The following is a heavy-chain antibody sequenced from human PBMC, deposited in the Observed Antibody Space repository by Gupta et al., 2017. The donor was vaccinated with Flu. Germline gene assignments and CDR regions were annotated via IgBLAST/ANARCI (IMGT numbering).Heavy chain of an antibody. D-gene: IGHD3-16*01. CDR1: GFIFSDAY. J-gene: IGHJ3*02. CDR3: AKDSSGGITFDI. CDR2: LKSHTDGGTT. Sequence: EAQLVESGGGLVKPGGSLTLSCVASGFIFSDAYMNWVRQAPGKGLEWVGRLKSHTDGGTTDYATPVKGRFTISRDDSKNTLFLQMRSLKTEDTAVYFCAKDSSGGITFDIWGRGTMVTVSS. V-gene: IGHV3-15*01.